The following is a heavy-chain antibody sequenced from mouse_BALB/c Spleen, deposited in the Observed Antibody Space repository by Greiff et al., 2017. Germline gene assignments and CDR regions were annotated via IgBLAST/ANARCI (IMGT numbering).Heavy chain of an antibody. Sequence: EVQRVESGGGLVKPGGSLKLSCAASGFTFSSYAMSWVRQTPEKRLEWVASISSGGSTYYPDSVKGRFTISRDNARNILYLQMSSLRSEDTAMYYCARVTTVVATRAWFAYWGQGTLVTVSA. J-gene: IGHJ3*01. CDR2: ISSGGST. V-gene: IGHV5-6-5*01. CDR3: ARVTTVVATRAWFAY. D-gene: IGHD1-1*01. CDR1: GFTFSSYA.